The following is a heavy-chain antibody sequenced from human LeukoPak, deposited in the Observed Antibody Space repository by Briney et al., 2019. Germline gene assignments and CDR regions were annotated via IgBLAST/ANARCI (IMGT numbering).Heavy chain of an antibody. CDR3: VRDYDTSGPQKNYFDF. CDR1: GGTFSSYT. Sequence: SVKVSRKASGGTFSSYTISWVRQAPAQGLEWVGRIIPIYDTSNYARRFQDRVTFSADRSTATAYMELTNLRSEDTAIYFCVRDYDTSGPQKNYFDFWGQGTQVTVSS. J-gene: IGHJ4*02. CDR2: IIPIYDTS. V-gene: IGHV1-69*08. D-gene: IGHD3-22*01.